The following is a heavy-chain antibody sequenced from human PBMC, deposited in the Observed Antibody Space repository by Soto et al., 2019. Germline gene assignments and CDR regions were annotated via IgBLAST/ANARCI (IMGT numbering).Heavy chain of an antibody. V-gene: IGHV1-18*04. J-gene: IGHJ5*02. CDR3: ARDPRYCSSTSCSPTWFDP. CDR2: ISAYNGNT. Sequence: GASVKGSCKASGYTFTSYVISWVLQAPGQGLEWMGWISAYNGNTNYAQKLQGRVTMTTDTSTSTAYMELRSLRSDDTAVYYCARDPRYCSSTSCSPTWFDPWGQGTLVTVSS. D-gene: IGHD2-2*01. CDR1: GYTFTSYV.